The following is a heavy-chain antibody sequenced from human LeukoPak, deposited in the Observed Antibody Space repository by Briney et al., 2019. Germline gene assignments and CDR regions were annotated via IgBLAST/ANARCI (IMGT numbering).Heavy chain of an antibody. CDR1: GYTFTGYY. Sequence: ASVKVSCKASGYTFTGYYMHWVRQAPGQGLEWMGWINPNSGGTNYAQKFQGRVTITADKSTSTTYMELSSLRSEDTAVYYCARDRPDGGAHDYWGQGTLVTVSS. J-gene: IGHJ4*02. CDR2: INPNSGGT. D-gene: IGHD4-17*01. V-gene: IGHV1-2*02. CDR3: ARDRPDGGAHDY.